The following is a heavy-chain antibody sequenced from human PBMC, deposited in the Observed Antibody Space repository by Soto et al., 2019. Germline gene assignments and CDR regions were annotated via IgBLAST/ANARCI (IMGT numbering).Heavy chain of an antibody. J-gene: IGHJ3*02. Sequence: SVKVSCKASGGTFSSYAISWVRQAPGQGLEWMGGIIPIFGTANYAQKFQGRVTITADESTSTAYMELSSLRSEDTAMYYCASQIYYDFWSGPLVGDAFDIWGQGTLVTVSS. CDR3: ASQIYYDFWSGPLVGDAFDI. D-gene: IGHD3-3*01. CDR2: IIPIFGTA. CDR1: GGTFSSYA. V-gene: IGHV1-69*13.